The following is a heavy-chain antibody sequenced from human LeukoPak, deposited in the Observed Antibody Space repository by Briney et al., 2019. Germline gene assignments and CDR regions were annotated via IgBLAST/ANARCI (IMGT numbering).Heavy chain of an antibody. CDR2: ISSSSSYI. D-gene: IGHD3-9*01. CDR1: GFTFSSYS. CDR3: ARSPPLRRYFDC. Sequence: PGGSLRLSCAASGFTFSSYSMNWVRQAPGEGLEWVSSISSSSSYIYYADSVKGRFTISRDNAKNSLYLQMNSLRAEDTAVYYRARSPPLRRYFDCWGQGTLVTVSS. J-gene: IGHJ4*02. V-gene: IGHV3-21*01.